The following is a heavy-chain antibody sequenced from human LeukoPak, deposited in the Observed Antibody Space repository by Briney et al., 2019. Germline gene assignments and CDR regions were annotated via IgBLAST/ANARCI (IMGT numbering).Heavy chain of an antibody. Sequence: PGGSLRLSCAASGFTFSSYAMSWVRQAPGKGLEWVSSISSSSSYIYYADSVKGRFTISRDNAKNSLYLQMNSLRAEDTAVYYCARDLDSSSYAYWGQGTLVTVSS. CDR2: ISSSSSYI. J-gene: IGHJ4*02. CDR3: ARDLDSSSYAY. V-gene: IGHV3-21*01. CDR1: GFTFSSYA. D-gene: IGHD6-13*01.